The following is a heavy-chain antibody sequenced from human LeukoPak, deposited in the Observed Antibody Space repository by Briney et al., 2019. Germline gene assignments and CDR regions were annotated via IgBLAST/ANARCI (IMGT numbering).Heavy chain of an antibody. J-gene: IGHJ4*02. Sequence: GGSLTLSCAASDFTFGSYRMNWARQAPGKGLEWVANINQDGGEKYYVDSVKGRFTISRDNGKNSLYLQMNSLRAEDTAVYYCARDRHGGYNDNWGQGTLVIVSP. V-gene: IGHV3-7*01. CDR3: ARDRHGGYNDN. CDR1: DFTFGSYR. CDR2: INQDGGEK. D-gene: IGHD3-22*01.